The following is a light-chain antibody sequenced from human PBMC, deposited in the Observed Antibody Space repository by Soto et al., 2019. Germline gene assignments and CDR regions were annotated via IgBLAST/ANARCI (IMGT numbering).Light chain of an antibody. CDR2: GAS. V-gene: IGKV3-15*01. CDR3: QQYQTYST. CDR1: QRVYSN. J-gene: IGKJ5*01. Sequence: DIFMTQSPYTLSVSPVEIATLSCRASQRVYSNLAWYQQRPGQAPRLLIYGASTRATGVPARFSGRGSGTEFTLTISSLQPDDFATYFCQQYQTYSTFGQGTRLENK.